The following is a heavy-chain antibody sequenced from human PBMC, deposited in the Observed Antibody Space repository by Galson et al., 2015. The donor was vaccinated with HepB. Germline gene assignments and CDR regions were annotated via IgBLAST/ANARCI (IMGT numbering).Heavy chain of an antibody. CDR2: IYYSGRT. Sequence: TLSLTRTVPGGSISRGGYYWSGIRQHPGKGLEWIGYIYYSGRTYYNPSLKSRVTISADTSKNQFSLKLSSVTAADTAVYYRARGPQQMTTRDWGQGTLVTVSS. CDR3: ARGPQQMTTRD. CDR1: GGSISRGGYY. J-gene: IGHJ4*02. V-gene: IGHV4-31*03. D-gene: IGHD5-24*01.